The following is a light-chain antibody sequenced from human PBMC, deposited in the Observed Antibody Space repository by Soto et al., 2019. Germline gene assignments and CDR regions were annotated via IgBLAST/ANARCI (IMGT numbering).Light chain of an antibody. CDR1: SSDVGAYNY. CDR2: EVS. V-gene: IGLV2-14*01. J-gene: IGLJ1*01. Sequence: QSVLTQPASVSGYPGQSITISCTGTSSDVGAYNYVSWYQQHPGKAPELLIFEVSSRPSGVSNRFSGSKSGSTASLTISGLQAEDEADYYCSSYADSDTLYVFGTGTKVTVL. CDR3: SSYADSDTLYV.